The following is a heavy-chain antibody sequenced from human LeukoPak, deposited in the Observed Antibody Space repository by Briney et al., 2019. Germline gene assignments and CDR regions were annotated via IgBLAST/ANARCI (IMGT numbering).Heavy chain of an antibody. CDR2: IYYSGST. Sequence: SETLSLTCTVSGGSISSYYWSWIRQPPGKGLEWIGYIYYSGSTNYNPSLKSRVTISVDTSKNQFSLKLSSVTAADTAVYYCARKSDQLPTNWFDPWGQGTLVTVSS. CDR1: GGSISSYY. D-gene: IGHD2-2*01. V-gene: IGHV4-59*08. CDR3: ARKSDQLPTNWFDP. J-gene: IGHJ5*02.